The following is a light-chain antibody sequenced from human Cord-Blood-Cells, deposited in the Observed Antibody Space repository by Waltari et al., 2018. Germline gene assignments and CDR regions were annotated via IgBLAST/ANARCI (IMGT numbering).Light chain of an antibody. Sequence: QSVSTQPPSVSAAPGQKVTISCPGSSSNIGTNYVSWYQQLPGTAPKLLIYENNKRPSGIPDRFSGSKSGTSATLGITGLQTGDEADYYCGTWDSSLSAYVFGTGTKVTVL. CDR3: GTWDSSLSAYV. CDR2: ENN. CDR1: SSNIGTNY. V-gene: IGLV1-51*02. J-gene: IGLJ1*01.